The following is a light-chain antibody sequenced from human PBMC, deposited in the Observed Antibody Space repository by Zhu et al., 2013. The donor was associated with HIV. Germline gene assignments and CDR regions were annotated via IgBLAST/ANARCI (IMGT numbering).Light chain of an antibody. CDR1: QTVSYRH. CDR3: QQYATSSLT. Sequence: EIVLMQSPGSLSLSRGESATLSCRASQTVSYRHIAWYHQKPGQPPRLLLYGSSSRAPGIPERFSGSGSGTDFTLTITGLEPEDFAVYFCQQYATSSLTFGGGTKVEI. J-gene: IGKJ4*01. V-gene: IGKV3-20*01. CDR2: GSS.